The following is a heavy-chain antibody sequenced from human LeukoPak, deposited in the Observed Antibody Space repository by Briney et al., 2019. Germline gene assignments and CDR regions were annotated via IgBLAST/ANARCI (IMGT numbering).Heavy chain of an antibody. V-gene: IGHV3-30-3*01. Sequence: GGSLRLSCAASGFTFSSYAMPWVRQAPGKGLEWVAVISYDGSNKYYADSVKGRFTISRDNSKNTLYLQMNSLRAEDTAVYYCARDCSGSGSCFDYWGQGTLVTVSS. CDR3: ARDCSGSGSCFDY. D-gene: IGHD3-10*01. CDR1: GFTFSSYA. CDR2: ISYDGSNK. J-gene: IGHJ4*02.